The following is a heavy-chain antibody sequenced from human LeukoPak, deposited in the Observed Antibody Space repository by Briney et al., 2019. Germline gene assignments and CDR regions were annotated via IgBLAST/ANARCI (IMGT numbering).Heavy chain of an antibody. Sequence: GGSLRLSCAASGFTFSSYGMHWVRQAPGKGLEWVAVISYDGSNKYYADSVKGRFTISRDNSKNTLYLQMNSLRAEDTAVYYCARDDYGDIPLDYWGQGTLVTVSS. CDR1: GFTFSSYG. V-gene: IGHV3-30*03. CDR2: ISYDGSNK. CDR3: ARDDYGDIPLDY. D-gene: IGHD4-17*01. J-gene: IGHJ4*02.